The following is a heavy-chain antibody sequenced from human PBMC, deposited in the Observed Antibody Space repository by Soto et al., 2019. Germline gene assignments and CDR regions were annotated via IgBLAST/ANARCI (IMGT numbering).Heavy chain of an antibody. CDR1: GFTFSSYA. CDR3: ARETVVSARTPVWDY. V-gene: IGHV3-30-3*01. CDR2: ISYDGSNK. D-gene: IGHD3-16*01. J-gene: IGHJ4*02. Sequence: QVQLVESGGGVVQPGRSLRLSCAASGFTFSSYAMHWVRQAPGKGLEWVAVISYDGSNKYYADSVKGRFTISRDNSKNTLYLQMNSLRSEVTAVYYCARETVVSARTPVWDYCGQGTLVTVSS.